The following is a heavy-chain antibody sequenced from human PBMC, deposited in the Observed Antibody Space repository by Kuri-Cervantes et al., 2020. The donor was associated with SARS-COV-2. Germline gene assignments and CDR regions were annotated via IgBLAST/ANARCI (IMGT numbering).Heavy chain of an antibody. CDR2: ISSSSSTI. CDR1: GFTFSNYS. D-gene: IGHD2-2*01. J-gene: IGHJ5*02. Sequence: GESLNISCAASGFTFSNYSMNGVRQAPGKGLEWVSYISSSSSTIYYADSVKGRFTISRDNAKNSLYLQMNSLSDEDTAVYYGARDGAIVVVPAAKGWFDPWGQGTLVTVSS. CDR3: ARDGAIVVVPAAKGWFDP. V-gene: IGHV3-48*02.